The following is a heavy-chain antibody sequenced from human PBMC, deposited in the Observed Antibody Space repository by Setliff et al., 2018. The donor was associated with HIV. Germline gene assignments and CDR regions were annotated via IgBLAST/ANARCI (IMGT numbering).Heavy chain of an antibody. J-gene: IGHJ4*02. V-gene: IGHV4-38-2*01. D-gene: IGHD3-22*01. CDR2: VFHSGTT. Sequence: PSETLSLTCAVSNYSISSGSYWAWIRQSPGKGLAWIGSVFHSGTTYYNPSLKSRVTISVDTSKNHFSLKLSSLTAADTAFYYCARREATYYYDTRYFDYWGQGTLVTVSS. CDR1: NYSISSGSY. CDR3: ARREATYYYDTRYFDY.